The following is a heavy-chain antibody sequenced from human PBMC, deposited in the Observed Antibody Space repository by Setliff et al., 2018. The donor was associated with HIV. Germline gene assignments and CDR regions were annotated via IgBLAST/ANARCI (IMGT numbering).Heavy chain of an antibody. D-gene: IGHD2-8*01. J-gene: IGHJ5*02. V-gene: IGHV4-30-2*01. CDR2: VYQSGST. CDR3: AGDNGANGGPGWLGP. CDR1: GGSITSGIYS. Sequence: PSETLSLTCTVSGGSITSGIYSWSWIRQPPGKGQEWIGYVYQSGSTYYKPSLKSRVTMSVDRSKNQFSLKIDSVTAADTAVYFCAGDNGANGGPGWLGPWGQGILVTVSS.